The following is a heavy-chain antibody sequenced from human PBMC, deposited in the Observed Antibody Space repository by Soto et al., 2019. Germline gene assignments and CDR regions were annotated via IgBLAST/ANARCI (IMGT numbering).Heavy chain of an antibody. Sequence: QVQLQESGPGLVKPSQTLSLTCTVSGGSISSGDYYWSWIRQPPGKGLEWIGYIYYSGSTYYNPSLKSRVTISVDTSKNQFSLKLSSVTAADTAVYYCARNRSLRFLEWLLPHYYYGMDVWGQGTTVTVSS. CDR2: IYYSGST. D-gene: IGHD3-3*01. V-gene: IGHV4-30-4*01. CDR1: GGSISSGDYY. J-gene: IGHJ6*02. CDR3: ARNRSLRFLEWLLPHYYYGMDV.